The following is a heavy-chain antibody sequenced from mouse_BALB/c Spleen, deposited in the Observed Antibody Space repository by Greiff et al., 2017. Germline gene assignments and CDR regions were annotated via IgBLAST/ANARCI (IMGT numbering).Heavy chain of an antibody. J-gene: IGHJ3*01. CDR3: ARNFGGSSQFAY. CDR2: IWSGGST. V-gene: IGHV2-2*02. CDR1: GFSLTSYG. D-gene: IGHD1-1*01. Sequence: QVQLQQSGPGLVQPSQSLSITCTVSGFSLTSYGVHWVRQSPGKGLEWLGVIWSGGSTDYNAAFISRLSISKDNSKSQVFFKMNSLQANDTAIYYCARNFGGSSQFAYWGQGTLVTVSA.